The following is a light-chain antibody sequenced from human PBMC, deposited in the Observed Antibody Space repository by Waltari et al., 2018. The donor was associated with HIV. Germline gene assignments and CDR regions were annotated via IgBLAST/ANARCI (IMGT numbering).Light chain of an antibody. J-gene: IGLJ2*01. CDR2: EVD. CDR3: ASYTADDTIL. V-gene: IGLV2-14*01. CDR1: ARYFGFSHF. Sequence: SDLTHPPSLSGFLVQSITLSSTHRARYFGFSHFTSWYQQQPGKVPKLFLYEVDTRASGIPGRFSGSKSGNTASLTISGLQIEDEGLYFCASYTADDTILFGGGTTVTVL.